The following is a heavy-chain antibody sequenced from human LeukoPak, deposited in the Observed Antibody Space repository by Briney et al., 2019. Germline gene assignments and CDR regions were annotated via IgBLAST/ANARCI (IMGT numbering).Heavy chain of an antibody. V-gene: IGHV1-18*01. D-gene: IGHD3-16*01. J-gene: IGHJ3*02. CDR1: GYTFTSYF. Sequence: GASVKVSCKASGYTFTSYFISWVRQAPGQGLEWMGWISGYTGNTNYAQKFQGRVTMTANTSTNTASMELRSLRSDDTAVYYCARPANLYYASDAFDIWGQGTMVTVSS. CDR3: ARPANLYYASDAFDI. CDR2: ISGYTGNT.